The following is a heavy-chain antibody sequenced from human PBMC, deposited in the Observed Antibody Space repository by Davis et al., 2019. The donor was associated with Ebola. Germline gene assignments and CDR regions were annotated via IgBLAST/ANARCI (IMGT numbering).Heavy chain of an antibody. CDR2: SSSGSFTI. V-gene: IGHV3-48*02. J-gene: IGHJ4*02. Sequence: PGRSLRLSCAASGITFSRYSMNWVRQAPGKGLEWVAFSSSGSFTIHYADSVKGRFTISRDNAKNSLFLQMNSLRDEDTAVYYCARWSILGQWGQGTLVTVSS. D-gene: IGHD3-3*01. CDR3: ARWSILGQ. CDR1: GITFSRYS.